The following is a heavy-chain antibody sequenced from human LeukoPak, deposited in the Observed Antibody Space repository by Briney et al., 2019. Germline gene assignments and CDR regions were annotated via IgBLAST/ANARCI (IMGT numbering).Heavy chain of an antibody. CDR2: ISSSSSYI. D-gene: IGHD2-8*01. J-gene: IGHJ4*02. CDR3: ARNGVQAPRFN. V-gene: IGHV3-21*01. Sequence: GGSLRLSCAASGFTFSSYGMNWVRQAPGKGLEWVSSISSSSSYIYYADSVKGRFTISRDNAKNSLYLQMNSLRAEDTAVYYCARNGVQAPRFNWGQGTLVTVSS. CDR1: GFTFSSYG.